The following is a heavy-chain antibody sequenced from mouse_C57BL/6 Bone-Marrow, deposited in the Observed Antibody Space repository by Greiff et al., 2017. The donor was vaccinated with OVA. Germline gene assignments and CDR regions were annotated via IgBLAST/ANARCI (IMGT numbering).Heavy chain of an antibody. CDR1: GFSFNTYA. J-gene: IGHJ4*01. CDR3: VRQLRLYAMDY. D-gene: IGHD3-2*02. Sequence: EVQGVESGGGLVQPKGSLKLSCAASGFSFNTYAMNWVRQAPGKGLEWVARIRSKSNNYATYYADSVKDRFTISRDDSESMLYLQMNNLKTEDTAMYYCVRQLRLYAMDYWGQGTSVTVSS. V-gene: IGHV10-1*01. CDR2: IRSKSNNYAT.